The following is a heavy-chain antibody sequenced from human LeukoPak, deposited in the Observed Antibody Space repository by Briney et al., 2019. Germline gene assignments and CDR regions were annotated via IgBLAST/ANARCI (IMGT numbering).Heavy chain of an antibody. CDR2: IYYSGST. J-gene: IGHJ4*02. Sequence: ETLSVSCTIPGGSIRNSDDYWGWIRHPPGEGLAWIGSIYYSGSTYYNPSLKSRVTISVDTYKNQFSVTVYPVTAADRPVYYCTYQRRDSGYGSLHYWGQGTLVTVSS. D-gene: IGHD5-12*01. CDR1: GGSIRNSDDY. CDR3: TYQRRDSGYGSLHY. V-gene: IGHV4-39*01.